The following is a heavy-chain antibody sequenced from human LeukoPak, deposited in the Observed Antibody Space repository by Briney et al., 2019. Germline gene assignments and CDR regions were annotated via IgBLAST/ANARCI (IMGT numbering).Heavy chain of an antibody. CDR2: ISAYNKR. CDR3: ARVSAPPDYGDYVSENWFDP. V-gene: IGHV1-18*01. D-gene: IGHD4-17*01. CDR1: GYTFTSYG. J-gene: IGHJ5*02. Sequence: GASVKVSCKASGYTFTSYGINWVRQAPGQGLEWMGWISAYNKRNYAQKCQGRVTMTTDTSTSTAYMELRDLRSDDTAVYYCARVSAPPDYGDYVSENWFDPWGQGTLVTVSS.